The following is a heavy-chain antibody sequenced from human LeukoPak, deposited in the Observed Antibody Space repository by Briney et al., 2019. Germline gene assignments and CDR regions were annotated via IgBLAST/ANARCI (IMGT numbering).Heavy chain of an antibody. CDR3: AREIIGGFNPGAY. J-gene: IGHJ4*02. V-gene: IGHV4-4*02. Sequence: PSETLSLTCTVSLDSTTSNFWSWVRQPPGKGLEWIGEIHRRGSTNYNPSLQRRVTISIDRPKTQIALELSSVTAANTAVYYCAREIIGGFNPGAYWGQGTLVTVSS. CDR2: IHRRGST. D-gene: IGHD3-16*02. CDR1: LDSTTSNF.